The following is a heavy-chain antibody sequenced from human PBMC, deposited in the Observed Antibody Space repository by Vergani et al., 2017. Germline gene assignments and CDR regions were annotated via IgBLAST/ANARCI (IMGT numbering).Heavy chain of an antibody. V-gene: IGHV2-70*01. CDR1: GFSLSTSGMC. CDR2: IDWDDDK. J-gene: IGHJ3*02. CDR3: ARIRVDDYGGNHAFDI. D-gene: IGHD4-23*01. Sequence: QVTLRESGPALVKPTQTLTLTCTFSGFSLSTSGMCVSWIRQPPGKALEWLALIDWDDDKYYSTSLKTRLTISKDTSKNQVVLTMPNMDPVDTATYYCARIRVDDYGGNHAFDIWGQGTMVTVSS.